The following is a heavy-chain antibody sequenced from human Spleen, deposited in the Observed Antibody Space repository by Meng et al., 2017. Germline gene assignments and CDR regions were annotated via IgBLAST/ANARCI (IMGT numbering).Heavy chain of an antibody. D-gene: IGHD3-16*02. J-gene: IGHJ4*02. CDR1: GFTFSSYA. V-gene: IGHV3-30*04. Sequence: GGSLRLSCAASGFTFSSYAMHWVRQAPGKGLEWVALISLHGSNKYYADSVKGRFTISRDNSKNTLFLQMDSLRPEDTAVYYCARGHLGELSDPSFDYWGQGTLVTVSS. CDR3: ARGHLGELSDPSFDY. CDR2: ISLHGSNK.